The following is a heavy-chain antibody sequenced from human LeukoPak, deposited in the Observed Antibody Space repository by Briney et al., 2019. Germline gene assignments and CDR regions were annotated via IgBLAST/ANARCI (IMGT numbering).Heavy chain of an antibody. D-gene: IGHD3-10*02. J-gene: IGHJ6*04. V-gene: IGHV3-48*03. Sequence: GGSLRLSCAASGFTFSRYEMNWVRQAPGKGLEWVSYISSSTGSTMYYADSVKGRFTISRDNAKNSLYLQMNSLRAEDTAVYYCAELGITMIGGVWGKGTTVTISS. CDR3: AELGITMIGGV. CDR1: GFTFSRYE. CDR2: ISSSTGSTM.